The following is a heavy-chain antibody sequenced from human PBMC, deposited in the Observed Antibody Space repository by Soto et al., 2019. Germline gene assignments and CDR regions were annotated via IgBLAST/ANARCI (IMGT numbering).Heavy chain of an antibody. CDR3: ARGIFQRPHAFDV. CDR1: GGSISSSY. D-gene: IGHD2-21*01. CDR2: IYFTGTT. V-gene: IGHV4-59*01. Sequence: SETLSLTCTVSGGSISSSYWSWIRQPPGRGLEWVGYIYFTGTTTYNPSLKSRVTISLDTSKNQFSLKVNSVTAADTAVYFCARGIFQRPHAFDVWGQGTMVTVSS. J-gene: IGHJ3*01.